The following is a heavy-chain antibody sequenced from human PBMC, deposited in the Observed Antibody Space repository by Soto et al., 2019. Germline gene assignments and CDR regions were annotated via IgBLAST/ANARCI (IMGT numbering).Heavy chain of an antibody. J-gene: IGHJ5*02. CDR1: GGSFSGYY. V-gene: IGHV4-34*01. CDR2: INHSGST. D-gene: IGHD6-19*01. CDR3: ARGRRGSSGWYGGYWFDP. Sequence: SETLSLTCAVYGGSFSGYYWSWIRQPPGKGLEWIGEINHSGSTNYNPSLKSRVTISVDTSKNQFSLKLGSVTAADTAVYYCARGRRGSSGWYGGYWFDPWGQGTLVTVSS.